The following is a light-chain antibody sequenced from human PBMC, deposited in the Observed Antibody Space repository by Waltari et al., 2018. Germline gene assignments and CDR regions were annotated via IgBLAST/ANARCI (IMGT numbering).Light chain of an antibody. CDR2: EVT. V-gene: IGLV2-14*01. J-gene: IGLJ3*02. Sequence: QSALTQPASVSGSPGQSITIPCTGTSSDVGGYNSVSWYQQHPGKAPKLMIYEVTNRPSGVSNRFSGSKSGNTASLTISGLQAEDEGDYYCSSYTSSSTVVFGGGTKLTVL. CDR1: SSDVGGYNS. CDR3: SSYTSSSTVV.